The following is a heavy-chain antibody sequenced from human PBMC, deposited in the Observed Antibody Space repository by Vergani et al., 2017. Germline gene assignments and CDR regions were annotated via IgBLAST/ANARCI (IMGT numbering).Heavy chain of an antibody. Sequence: QEQLQQWGAGLLKPSETLSLTCAVYGGSFSGYYWTWIRQPPGKGLEWIGEINHSGSANYNPSLKSRVTISVDTSKNQFSLKLSSVTAADTAVYYCARVNSSGHDAFDIWGQGTMVTVSS. D-gene: IGHD6-6*01. V-gene: IGHV4-34*01. CDR2: INHSGSA. CDR1: GGSFSGYY. J-gene: IGHJ3*02. CDR3: ARVNSSGHDAFDI.